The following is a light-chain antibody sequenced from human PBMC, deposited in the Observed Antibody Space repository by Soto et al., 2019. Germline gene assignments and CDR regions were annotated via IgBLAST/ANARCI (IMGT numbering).Light chain of an antibody. CDR2: DAS. Sequence: EIVLTQSPATLSLSPGERTTLSCRASQSVRTSLAWYQQKPGQAPRLLIYDASTRATGIPARFSGSGSGTDFTLTISSLEPEDFAVYYCQHRSNWPPYTFGPGTKLEIK. CDR3: QHRSNWPPYT. CDR1: QSVRTS. V-gene: IGKV3-11*01. J-gene: IGKJ2*01.